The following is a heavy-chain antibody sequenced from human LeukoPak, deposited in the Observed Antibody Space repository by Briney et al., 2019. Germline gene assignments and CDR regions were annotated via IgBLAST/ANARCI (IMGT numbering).Heavy chain of an antibody. V-gene: IGHV1-69*05. CDR3: AGRDSTGTSDY. J-gene: IGHJ4*02. Sequence: SVKVSCKASGGTFSSYAISWVRQAPGQGLEWMGRIIPIFGTANYAQKFQGRVTITTDESTSTAYMELSSLRSEDMAVYYCAGRDSTGTSDYWGQGTLVTVSS. D-gene: IGHD4-17*01. CDR2: IIPIFGTA. CDR1: GGTFSSYA.